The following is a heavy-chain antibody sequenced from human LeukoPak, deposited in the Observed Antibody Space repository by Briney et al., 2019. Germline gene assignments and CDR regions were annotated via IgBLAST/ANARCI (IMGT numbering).Heavy chain of an antibody. Sequence: GASVKVSCKASGYTFTSYAITWVRQAPGQGLEWMGWISASKGNTNYAQKLQGRVTMTTDTSTTTAYMELRSLRSDDPAVYYCARVRLDNTMNFDYWGQGTLVTVSS. J-gene: IGHJ4*02. CDR2: ISASKGNT. CDR1: GYTFTSYA. V-gene: IGHV1-18*01. CDR3: ARVRLDNTMNFDY. D-gene: IGHD3-22*01.